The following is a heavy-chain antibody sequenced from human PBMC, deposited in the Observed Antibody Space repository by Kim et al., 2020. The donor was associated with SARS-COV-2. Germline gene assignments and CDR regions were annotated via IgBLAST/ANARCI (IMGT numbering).Heavy chain of an antibody. D-gene: IGHD3-16*01. J-gene: IGHJ6*02. CDR3: ARGGSPTYYYYGMDV. CDR2: IYSGGST. CDR1: GFTVSSNY. V-gene: IGHV3-53*01. Sequence: GGSLRLSCAASGFTVSSNYMSWVRQAPGKGLEWVSVIYSGGSTYYADSVKGRFTISRDNSKNTLYLQMNSLRAEDTAVYYCARGGSPTYYYYGMDVWGQGTTVTVSS.